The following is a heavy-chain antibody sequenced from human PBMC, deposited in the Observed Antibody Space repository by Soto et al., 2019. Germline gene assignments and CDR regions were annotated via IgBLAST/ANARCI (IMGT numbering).Heavy chain of an antibody. CDR2: IIPIFGTA. CDR1: GGTSSSYA. Sequence: SVKVSCKASGGTSSSYAISWVRQAPGQGLEWMGGIIPIFGTANYAQKFQGRVTITADESTSTAYMELSSLRSEDTAVYYCVCVVVAATPYYYYGMDVWGQGTTVTVSS. V-gene: IGHV1-69*13. J-gene: IGHJ6*02. D-gene: IGHD2-15*01. CDR3: VCVVVAATPYYYYGMDV.